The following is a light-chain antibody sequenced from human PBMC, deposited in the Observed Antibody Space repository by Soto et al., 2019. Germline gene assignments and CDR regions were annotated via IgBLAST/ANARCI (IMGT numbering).Light chain of an antibody. CDR2: GAS. CDR3: QQYGSSQWA. J-gene: IGKJ5*01. Sequence: EIVLTQSPATLSLSPGERATLSCRASQNVDSNYLAWYQQKPGQAPRLLIYGASSRATGIPDRFSGSGSGTDFTLTISRLEPEDFAVYYCQQYGSSQWAFGQGTRLEIK. V-gene: IGKV3-20*01. CDR1: QNVDSNY.